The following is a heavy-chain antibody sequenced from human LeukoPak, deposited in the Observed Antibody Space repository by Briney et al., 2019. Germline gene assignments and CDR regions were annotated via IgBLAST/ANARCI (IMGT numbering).Heavy chain of an antibody. CDR2: TTGNGANT. CDR1: GFTFSSYG. J-gene: IGHJ5*02. V-gene: IGHV3-23*01. CDR3: ARDRSGSYPNWFDP. Sequence: LPGGSLRLSCAASGFTFSSYGMSWVRQAPGKGLEWVSATTGNGANTFYADSVKGRFTISRDNSKNTMYLQMNSLRAEDTALYYCARDRSGSYPNWFDPWGQGTLATVSS. D-gene: IGHD3-10*01.